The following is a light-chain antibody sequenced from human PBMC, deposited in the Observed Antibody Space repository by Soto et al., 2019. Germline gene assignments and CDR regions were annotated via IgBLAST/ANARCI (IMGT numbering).Light chain of an antibody. CDR3: AAWDDSLNGVV. V-gene: IGLV1-44*01. CDR1: GSNIGSNT. Sequence: QSVLTQPPSASGTPGQRVTISCSGSGSNIGSNTVNWYQQLPGTAPKLLIYSNNQRPSGVPERFSGSKSGTSASLAISGLQSEEEADYYCAAWDDSLNGVVFGGGTKVTVL. J-gene: IGLJ3*02. CDR2: SNN.